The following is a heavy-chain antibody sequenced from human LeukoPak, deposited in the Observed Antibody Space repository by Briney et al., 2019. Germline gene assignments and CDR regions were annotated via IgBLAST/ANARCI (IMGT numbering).Heavy chain of an antibody. D-gene: IGHD3-16*02. CDR1: GGSISSSSYY. J-gene: IGHJ4*02. CDR3: ARDDLLWGLSAYFDY. CDR2: IYYSGST. V-gene: IGHV4-39*07. Sequence: SETLSLTCTVSGGSISSSSYYWGWIRQPPGKGLEWIGSIYYSGSTYYNPSLKSRVTISVDTSKNQFSLKLSSVTAADTAVYYCARDDLLWGLSAYFDYWGQGTLVTVSS.